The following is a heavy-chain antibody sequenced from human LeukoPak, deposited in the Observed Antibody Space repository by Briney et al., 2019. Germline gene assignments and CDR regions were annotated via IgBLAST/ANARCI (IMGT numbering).Heavy chain of an antibody. CDR2: INHSGST. D-gene: IGHD6-6*01. CDR3: ARNHIAARSYDY. V-gene: IGHV4-34*01. J-gene: IGHJ4*02. CDR1: GGSFSGYY. Sequence: SETLSLTCAVYGGSFSGYYWSWIRQPPGKGLEWIGEINHSGSTNYNPPLKSRVTISVDTSKNQFSLKLSSVTAADTAVYYCARNHIAARSYDYWGQGTLVTVSS.